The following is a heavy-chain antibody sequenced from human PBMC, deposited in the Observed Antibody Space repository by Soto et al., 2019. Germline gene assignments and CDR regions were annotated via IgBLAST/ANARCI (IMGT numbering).Heavy chain of an antibody. CDR1: GGSISSYY. J-gene: IGHJ6*02. CDR2: IYYSGST. Sequence: PSETLSLTCTVSGGSISSYYWSWIRQPPGKGLEWIGYIYYSGSTNYNPSLKSRVTISVDTSKNQFSLKLSSVTAADTAVYYCARERGLVLGYYGMDVWGQGTTVTVS. V-gene: IGHV4-59*01. D-gene: IGHD6-19*01. CDR3: ARERGLVLGYYGMDV.